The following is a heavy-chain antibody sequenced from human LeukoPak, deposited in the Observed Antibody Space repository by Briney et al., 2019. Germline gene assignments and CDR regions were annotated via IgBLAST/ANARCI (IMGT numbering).Heavy chain of an antibody. CDR1: GGTFSNYA. V-gene: IGHV1-69*01. CDR2: IIPIFGTA. J-gene: IGHJ4*02. Sequence: SVKVSFKASGGTFSNYAISWVGQAPGQGLEWMGGIIPIFGTANYTQKFQGRVTITADESTSTAYMELSSLRSEDTAVYYCASGRYDILTGADYWGQGTLVTVSS. D-gene: IGHD3-9*01. CDR3: ASGRYDILTGADY.